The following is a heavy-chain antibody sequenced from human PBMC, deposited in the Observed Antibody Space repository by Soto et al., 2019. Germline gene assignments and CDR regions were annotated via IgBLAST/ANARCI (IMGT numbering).Heavy chain of an antibody. D-gene: IGHD1-26*01. CDR2: IKQDGSGI. CDR3: ARSPARSHPQYYYKGMDV. V-gene: IGHV3-7*03. Sequence: GGSLRLSFAASGFTFSSYWMNWVRQAPWKVLELVANIKQDGSGIYYVDSVKGRFTISRDNAKNSLYLQMNSLRAEDTAAYYCARSPARSHPQYYYKGMDVWGQGTTITISS. J-gene: IGHJ6*02. CDR1: GFTFSSYW.